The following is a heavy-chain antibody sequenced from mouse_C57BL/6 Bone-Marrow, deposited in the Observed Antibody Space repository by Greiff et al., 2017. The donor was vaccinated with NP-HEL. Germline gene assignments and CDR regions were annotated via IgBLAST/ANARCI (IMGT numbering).Heavy chain of an antibody. CDR2: IYPGDGDT. J-gene: IGHJ2*01. V-gene: IGHV1-80*01. CDR1: GYAFSSYW. Sequence: QVQLQQSGAELVKPGASVKISCKASGYAFSSYWMNWVKQRPGKGLEWIGQIYPGDGDTNYNGKFKGKATLTADKSSSTAYMQLSSLTSEDSAVYFCARGGLYYYGSSLFDYWGQGTTLTVSS. D-gene: IGHD1-1*01. CDR3: ARGGLYYYGSSLFDY.